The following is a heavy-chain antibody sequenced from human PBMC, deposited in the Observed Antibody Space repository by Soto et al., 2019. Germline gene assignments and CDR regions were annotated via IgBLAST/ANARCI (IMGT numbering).Heavy chain of an antibody. CDR2: IYYSGST. V-gene: IGHV4-31*03. CDR1: GGSISSGGYY. CDR3: ARIYDSSGYPVNWFDP. J-gene: IGHJ5*02. D-gene: IGHD3-22*01. Sequence: PSETLSLTCTVSGGSISSGGYYWSWIRQHPGKGLEWIGYIYYSGSTYYNPSLKSRVTISVDTSKNQFSLKLSSVTAADTAVYYCARIYDSSGYPVNWFDPWGQGTLDTVSS.